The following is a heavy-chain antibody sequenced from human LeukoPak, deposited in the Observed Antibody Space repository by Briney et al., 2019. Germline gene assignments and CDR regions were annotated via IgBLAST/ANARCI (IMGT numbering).Heavy chain of an antibody. V-gene: IGHV1-46*01. CDR1: GYTFSSYY. CDR2: INPSGGST. CDR3: ARGGYYDNSGYYPYYFDY. J-gene: IGHJ4*02. Sequence: EASVKVSCKASGYTFSSYYMHWVRQAPGQGLEWMGIINPSGGSTSYAEKFQGRVTMTRDTSTSTVYMELSSLRSEDTAVYYCARGGYYDNSGYYPYYFDYWGQGTLVTVSS. D-gene: IGHD3-22*01.